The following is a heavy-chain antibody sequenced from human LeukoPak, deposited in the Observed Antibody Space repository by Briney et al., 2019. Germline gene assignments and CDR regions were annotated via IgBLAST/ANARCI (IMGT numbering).Heavy chain of an antibody. CDR1: GFTFSSYE. D-gene: IGHD3-10*02. CDR2: ISSSGSTI. V-gene: IGHV3-48*03. CDR3: AELGVTMIGGV. J-gene: IGHJ6*04. Sequence: VGSLRLSCAASGFTFSSYEMNWVRQAPGKGLEWVSYISSSGSTIYYADSVKGRFTISRDNAKNSLYLQMNSLRAEDTAVYYCAELGVTMIGGVWGKGTTVTISS.